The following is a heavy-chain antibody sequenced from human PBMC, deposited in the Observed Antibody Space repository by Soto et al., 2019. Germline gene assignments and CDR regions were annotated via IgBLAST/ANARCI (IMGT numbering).Heavy chain of an antibody. J-gene: IGHJ4*02. Sequence: SETLSLTCTVSGGSISSGDYYWSWIRQPPGKGLEWIGYIYYSGSTYYNPSLKSRVTISVDTSKNRFSLKLSSVTAADTAVYYCASVDTAMVYFDYWGQGTLVTVS. CDR1: GGSISSGDYY. CDR3: ASVDTAMVYFDY. V-gene: IGHV4-30-4*01. CDR2: IYYSGST. D-gene: IGHD5-18*01.